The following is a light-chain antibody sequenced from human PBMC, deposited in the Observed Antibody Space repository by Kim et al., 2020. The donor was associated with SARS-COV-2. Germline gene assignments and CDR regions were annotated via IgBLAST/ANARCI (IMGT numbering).Light chain of an antibody. CDR1: TLRDNY. Sequence: SPGQTASITCSGKTLRDNYVSWYQQRPGQFPVLVIYQNDERPSGIPGRFSGSKTGNTATLTISGTQAMDEADYYCQAWDSTTVVFGGGTQLTVL. CDR2: QND. V-gene: IGLV3-1*01. J-gene: IGLJ2*01. CDR3: QAWDSTTVV.